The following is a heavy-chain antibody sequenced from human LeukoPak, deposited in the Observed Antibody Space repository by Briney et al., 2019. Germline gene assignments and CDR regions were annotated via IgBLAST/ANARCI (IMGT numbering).Heavy chain of an antibody. Sequence: SETLSLTCAVYGGSFSGYYWSWIRQPAGKGLEWIGRIYTSGSTNYNPSLKSRVTMSVDTSKNQFSLKLSSVTAADTAVYYCARDLDYGDYPDWYFDLWGRGTLVTVSS. CDR3: ARDLDYGDYPDWYFDL. D-gene: IGHD4-17*01. J-gene: IGHJ2*01. V-gene: IGHV4-4*07. CDR2: IYTSGST. CDR1: GGSFSGYY.